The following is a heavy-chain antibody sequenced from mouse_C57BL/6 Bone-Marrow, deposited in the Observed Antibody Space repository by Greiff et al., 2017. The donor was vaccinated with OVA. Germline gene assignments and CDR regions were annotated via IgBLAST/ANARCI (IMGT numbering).Heavy chain of an antibody. V-gene: IGHV1-39*01. CDR3: AFYYGSSYRYFDV. J-gene: IGHJ1*03. Sequence: QLQQSGPELVKPGASVKISCKASGYSFTDYNMNWVKQSNGKSLEWIGVINPNYGTASYNQKFKGKATLTVDQSSSTAYMQLNSLTSEDSAVYYCAFYYGSSYRYFDVWGTGTTVTVSS. CDR2: INPNYGTA. D-gene: IGHD1-1*01. CDR1: GYSFTDYN.